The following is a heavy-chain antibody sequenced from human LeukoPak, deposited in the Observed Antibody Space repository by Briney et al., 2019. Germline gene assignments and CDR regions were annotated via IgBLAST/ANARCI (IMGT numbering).Heavy chain of an antibody. V-gene: IGHV3-7*01. Sequence: PGGSLRLSCAASGFTFSSYWMSWVRQAPGKGLEWVANIKQDGSEKYYVDSVKGRFTISRDNAKNSLYLQMNSLRAEDTAVYYCARDDQYYYDSSGYYYIFWGQGTLVTVSS. J-gene: IGHJ4*02. CDR2: IKQDGSEK. CDR1: GFTFSSYW. D-gene: IGHD3-22*01. CDR3: ARDDQYYYDSSGYYYIF.